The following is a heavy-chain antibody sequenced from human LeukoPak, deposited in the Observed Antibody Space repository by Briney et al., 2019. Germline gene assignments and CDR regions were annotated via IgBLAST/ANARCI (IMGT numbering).Heavy chain of an antibody. D-gene: IGHD2-2*01. J-gene: IGHJ4*02. CDR2: ISAYNGNT. CDR3: ARAIPQYCSSTSCYLIDY. Sequence: ASVKVSCKASGYTFTSYGISWVRQAPGQGLEWMGWISAYNGNTNYAQKLQGRVTMTRDTSTSTVYMELSSLRSEDTAVYYCARAIPQYCSSTSCYLIDYWGQGTLVTVSS. CDR1: GYTFTSYG. V-gene: IGHV1-18*01.